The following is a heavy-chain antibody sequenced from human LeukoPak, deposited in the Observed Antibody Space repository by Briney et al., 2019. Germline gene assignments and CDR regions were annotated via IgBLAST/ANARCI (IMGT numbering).Heavy chain of an antibody. J-gene: IGHJ1*01. CDR3: AKVYRYYDSSCQH. CDR2: ISGDGRST. D-gene: IGHD3-22*01. Sequence: GGSLRLSCAASGFTFDDYAMHWVRQAPGKGLEWVSLISGDGRSTYFADSVKGRFTISRDNSKNSQYLQMNSLRTEDTALYYCAKVYRYYDSSCQHWGQGTLVTVSS. V-gene: IGHV3-43*02. CDR1: GFTFDDYA.